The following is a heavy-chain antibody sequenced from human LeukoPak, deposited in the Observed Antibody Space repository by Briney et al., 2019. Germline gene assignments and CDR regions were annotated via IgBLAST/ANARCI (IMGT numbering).Heavy chain of an antibody. J-gene: IGHJ5*02. CDR1: GYTFTSYG. D-gene: IGHD3-22*01. Sequence: ASVKVSCTASGYTFTSYGISWVRQAPGQGLEWMGWISAYNGNTNYAQKLQGRVTMTTDTSTSTAYVELRSLRSDDTAVYYCARVSPNYYDSSGCDTWGQGTLVTVSS. CDR3: ARVSPNYYDSSGCDT. V-gene: IGHV1-18*01. CDR2: ISAYNGNT.